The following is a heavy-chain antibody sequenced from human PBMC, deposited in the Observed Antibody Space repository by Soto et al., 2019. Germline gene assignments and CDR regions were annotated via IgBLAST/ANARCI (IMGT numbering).Heavy chain of an antibody. D-gene: IGHD3-3*01. J-gene: IGHJ4*02. CDR1: GFTFGQYA. CDR3: GRENIFWTDFDVYAIDN. V-gene: IGHV3-49*04. Sequence: GGSLRLSCTTSGFTFGQYAMSWVRQAPGKGLEWVGFIRSKAYSRTTEYAASVRGRFTISRDDSKNTAYLQMNSLKIDDTAVYFCGRENIFWTDFDVYAIDNWGQGTLVTVSS. CDR2: IRSKAYSRTT.